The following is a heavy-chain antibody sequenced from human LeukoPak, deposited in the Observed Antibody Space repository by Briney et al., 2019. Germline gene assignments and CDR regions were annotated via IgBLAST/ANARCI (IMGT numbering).Heavy chain of an antibody. V-gene: IGHV3-74*01. D-gene: IGHD6-19*01. CDR2: IKSDGSSS. Sequence: GGSLRLSCAASGFTFSSYFWMHWVRQAPGKGLVWVSRIKSDGSSSTYADSVKGRFTISRDNSKNTLYLQMNSLRAEDTAVYYCARQLYSSGWKVIDYWGQGTLVTVSS. CDR1: GFTFSSYFW. CDR3: ARQLYSSGWKVIDY. J-gene: IGHJ4*02.